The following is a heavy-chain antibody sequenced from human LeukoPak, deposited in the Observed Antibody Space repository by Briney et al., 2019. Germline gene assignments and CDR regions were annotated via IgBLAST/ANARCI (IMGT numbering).Heavy chain of an antibody. CDR1: GITLSNYG. CDR3: ARESSSSFTPFFEY. D-gene: IGHD6-6*01. J-gene: IGHJ4*02. CDR2: ISSTGSVT. V-gene: IGHV3-48*04. Sequence: PGGSLRLSCAVAGITLSNYGMNWVRQAPGKGLEWVSSISSTGSVTHYADSVKGRFTISRDNAKNSLFLQMHSLRAEDTAVYYCARESSSSFTPFFEYWGRGNLVTVSS.